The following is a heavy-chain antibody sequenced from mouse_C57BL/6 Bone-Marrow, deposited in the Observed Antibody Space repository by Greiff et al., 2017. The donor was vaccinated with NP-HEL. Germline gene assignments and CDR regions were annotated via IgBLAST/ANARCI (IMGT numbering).Heavy chain of an antibody. D-gene: IGHD2-4*01. V-gene: IGHV1-81*01. CDR3: AKEKSYDYDGFAY. CDR2: TYPRSGNT. CDR1: GYTFTSYG. J-gene: IGHJ3*01. Sequence: QVHVKQSGAELARPGASVKLSCKASGYTFTSYGISWVKQRTGQGLEWIGETYPRSGNTYYNEKFKGKATLTADKSSSTAYMELRSLTSEDSAVYFCAKEKSYDYDGFAYWGQGTLVTVSA.